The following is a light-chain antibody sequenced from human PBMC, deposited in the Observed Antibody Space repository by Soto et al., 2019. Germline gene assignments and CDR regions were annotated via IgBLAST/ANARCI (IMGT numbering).Light chain of an antibody. J-gene: IGLJ1*01. CDR2: GNT. CDR1: SSNIGAGYD. CDR3: QSYDSSLSGYV. Sequence: QSVLTQPPSVSGAPGQRVTISCTGSSSNIGAGYDVHWYQKFPGTAPKVLIYGNTNRPSGVPDRFSGSKSGTSASLAITGLQAEDEADYYCQSYDSSLSGYVFGTGTKLTVL. V-gene: IGLV1-40*01.